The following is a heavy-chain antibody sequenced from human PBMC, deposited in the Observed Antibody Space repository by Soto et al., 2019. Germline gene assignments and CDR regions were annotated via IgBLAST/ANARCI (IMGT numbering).Heavy chain of an antibody. CDR3: ARHWIAGSSIP. Sequence: PSETLSLTGSVSGDSISSSSQYWGWIRQPPGKGLEWIGSIHYSGTSYYNPSLKSRVTIFVDTSKNQLSLKLSSVTAADTAVYYCARHWIAGSSIPWGQGTLVTVSS. D-gene: IGHD2-21*01. CDR2: IHYSGTS. V-gene: IGHV4-39*01. J-gene: IGHJ5*02. CDR1: GDSISSSSQY.